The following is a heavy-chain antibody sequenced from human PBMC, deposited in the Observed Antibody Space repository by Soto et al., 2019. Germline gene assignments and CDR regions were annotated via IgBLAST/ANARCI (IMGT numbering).Heavy chain of an antibody. CDR3: ARARGIVVVTARFDY. J-gene: IGHJ4*02. Sequence: ASVKVSCKASGYTFTTFAIHWVRQAPGQRLEWMGWINAGNGNTKYSQSLQGRVTFTRDTSANTAYMEVSSLRSEDTAGYYCARARGIVVVTARFDYWGQGTLVTVSS. V-gene: IGHV1-3*01. D-gene: IGHD2-21*02. CDR2: INAGNGNT. CDR1: GYTFTTFA.